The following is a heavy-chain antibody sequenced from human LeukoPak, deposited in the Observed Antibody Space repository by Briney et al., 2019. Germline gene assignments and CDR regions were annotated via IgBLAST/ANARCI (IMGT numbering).Heavy chain of an antibody. Sequence: GGSLRLSCAASGFIVSSNYMNWVRQAPGKGLEWVSVIYTGGNTYYADSVKGRFTISRDNSKNTLYLQMHSLRAEDTAVYYCASPSSGLSFDIWGQGTMVTVSS. D-gene: IGHD6-19*01. CDR3: ASPSSGLSFDI. CDR2: IYTGGNT. V-gene: IGHV3-53*01. CDR1: GFIVSSNY. J-gene: IGHJ3*02.